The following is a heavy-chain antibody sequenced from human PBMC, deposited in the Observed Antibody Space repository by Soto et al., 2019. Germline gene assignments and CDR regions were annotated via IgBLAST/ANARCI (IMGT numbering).Heavy chain of an antibody. CDR1: GFPFSSYA. Sequence: PGGSLSLSCAASGFPFSSYAMHWVRQAPGKGLEWVAVISYDGSNKYYADSVKGRFTISRDNSKNTLYLQMNSLRAEDTAVYYCAKNPFYHDTVTTIVWLDYWGQGTLVTVSS. CDR3: AKNPFYHDTVTTIVWLDY. J-gene: IGHJ4*02. V-gene: IGHV3-30-3*02. D-gene: IGHD4-17*01. CDR2: ISYDGSNK.